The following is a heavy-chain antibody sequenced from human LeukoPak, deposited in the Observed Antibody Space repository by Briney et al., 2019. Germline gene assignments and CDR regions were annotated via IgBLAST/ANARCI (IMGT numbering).Heavy chain of an antibody. CDR3: ARDAQTYYYDTSVYYFEY. V-gene: IGHV4-38-2*02. D-gene: IGHD3-22*01. CDR2: YYHTGGT. CDR1: GYSISNSYY. J-gene: IGHJ1*01. Sequence: SETLSLTCAVSGYSISNSYYWGWIRQPPGKGLEWIGSYYHTGGTYYNPSLKSRVTISIDTSKNQFSLNLSSVTAADTAVYYCARDAQTYYYDTSVYYFEYWGQGTLVTVSS.